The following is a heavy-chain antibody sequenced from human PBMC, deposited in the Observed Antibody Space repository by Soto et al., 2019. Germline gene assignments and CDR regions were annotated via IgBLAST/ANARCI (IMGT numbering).Heavy chain of an antibody. CDR3: ARGDECSITALLMPAFDI. D-gene: IGHD6-13*01. J-gene: IGHJ3*02. CDR2: INPSGGST. Sequence: QVQLVQSGAAVKKPGASVKVSCKASGYTFTNYYMHWVRQAPGQVLEWMGIINPSGGSTRYAQKFQDLVTMTWDTSTSTVFMEVGSLKSGVTAVYSCARGDECSITALLMPAFDIWGQGTMVTFSS. CDR1: GYTFTNYY. V-gene: IGHV1-46*01.